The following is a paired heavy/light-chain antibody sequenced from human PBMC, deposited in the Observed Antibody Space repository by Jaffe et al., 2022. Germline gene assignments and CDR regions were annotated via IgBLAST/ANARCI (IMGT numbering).Light chain of an antibody. CDR2: KDS. CDR1: ALPKQY. V-gene: IGLV3-25*03. Sequence: SYELTQPPSVSVSPGQTARITCSGDALPKQYAYWYQQKPGQAPVLVIYKDSERPSGIPERFSGSSSGTTVTLTISGVQAEDEADYYCQSADSSGTYGVFGGGTKLTVL. CDR3: QSADSSGTYGV. J-gene: IGLJ3*02.
Heavy chain of an antibody. V-gene: IGHV5-51*01. Sequence: EVQLVQSGAEVKKPGESLKISCKGSGYSFTSYWIGWVRQMPGKGLEWMGIIYPGDSDTRYSPSFQGQVTISADKSISTAYLQWSSLKASDTAMYYCARQGGYCSGGSCYSPSSYYFDYWGQGTLVTVSS. CDR1: GYSFTSYW. CDR2: IYPGDSDT. CDR3: ARQGGYCSGGSCYSPSSYYFDY. J-gene: IGHJ4*02. D-gene: IGHD2-15*01.